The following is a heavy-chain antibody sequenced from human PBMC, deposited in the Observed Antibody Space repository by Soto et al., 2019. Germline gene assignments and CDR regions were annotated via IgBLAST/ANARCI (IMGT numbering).Heavy chain of an antibody. CDR3: ASHLTGDLSIAAFDI. CDR1: GYSFTSYW. D-gene: IGHD7-27*01. V-gene: IGHV5-51*01. Sequence: GESLKISCKGSGYSFTSYWIGWVRQMPGKGLEWMAIIYPGDSDTRYSPSFQGQVTISADKSISTAYLQWSSLKASDTAMYYCASHLTGDLSIAAFDIWGQGTMVTVSS. J-gene: IGHJ3*02. CDR2: IYPGDSDT.